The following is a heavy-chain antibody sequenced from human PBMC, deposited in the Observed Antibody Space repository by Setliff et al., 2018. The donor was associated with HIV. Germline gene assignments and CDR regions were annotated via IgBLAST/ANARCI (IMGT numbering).Heavy chain of an antibody. D-gene: IGHD3-22*01. CDR1: GFSLTTSGVG. J-gene: IGHJ4*02. CDR3: AHRPPTYYYDSSVLFDY. V-gene: IGHV2-5*02. CDR2: IYWDDDT. Sequence: SGPTLVNPTQTLTLTCTFSGFSLTTSGVGVGWIRQSPGEAPEWLAVIYWDDDTRYRPSLKSRLSITKDTSKNQVVLTMTNMDPVDTATYYCAHRPPTYYYDSSVLFDYWGQGTLVTV.